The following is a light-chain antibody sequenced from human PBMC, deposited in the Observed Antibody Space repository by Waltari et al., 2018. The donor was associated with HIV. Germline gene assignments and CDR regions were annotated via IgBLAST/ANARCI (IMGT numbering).Light chain of an antibody. CDR3: QQYYSLPFT. CDR1: QSVLYSSSSKNY. CDR2: WAS. Sequence: DIVLTQSPDSLVVSLGERATINCKSSQSVLYSSSSKNYLACYQQKPGQSPKLIIYWASTREAGVPDRFSGGGSGADFTLTISSLQAEDVAVYYCQQYYSLPFTFGPGTKVDIK. V-gene: IGKV4-1*01. J-gene: IGKJ3*01.